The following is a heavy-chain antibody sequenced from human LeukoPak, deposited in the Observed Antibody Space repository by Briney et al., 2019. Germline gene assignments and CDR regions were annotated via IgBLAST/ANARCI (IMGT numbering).Heavy chain of an antibody. D-gene: IGHD7-27*01. V-gene: IGHV3-33*01. CDR2: IWYDGSNK. CDR1: AFTFSSYG. Sequence: GGSLRLSCAASAFTFSSYGMHWVRQAPGKGLEWVAVIWYDGSNKYYADSVKGRFTISRDNSKNTLYLQMNSLGAEDTAVYYCARQPSQLGSFDYWGQGTLVTVSS. J-gene: IGHJ4*02. CDR3: ARQPSQLGSFDY.